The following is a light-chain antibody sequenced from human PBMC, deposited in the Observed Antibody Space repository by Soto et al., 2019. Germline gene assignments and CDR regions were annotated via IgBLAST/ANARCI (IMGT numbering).Light chain of an antibody. V-gene: IGKV1-39*01. Sequence: DIQMTQSLSSLSASVGDRVTITCRASQSISNYLNGYQQKQGKAPKLLIYVASTLQSGVPSRFSGSGSGTDFTLTITSLHPEDFATYYCQQSFSPPYTFGQGTKLEIK. CDR1: QSISNY. CDR2: VAS. J-gene: IGKJ2*01. CDR3: QQSFSPPYT.